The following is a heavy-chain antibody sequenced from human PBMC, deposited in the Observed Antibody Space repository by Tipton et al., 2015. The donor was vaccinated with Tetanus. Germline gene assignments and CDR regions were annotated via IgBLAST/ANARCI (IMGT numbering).Heavy chain of an antibody. Sequence: GLVKPSETLSLICTVSGGSMNSYYWSWIRQPPGKGLEWIGYIYYTGSTNYNPSLKSGVTISLDTSKNQFSLTLTSVNAADTAVYYCARVDPFDGRGYGGAFDIWGHGAMVTVSS. CDR2: IYYTGST. D-gene: IGHD3-22*01. V-gene: IGHV4-59*12. CDR1: GGSMNSYY. CDR3: ARVDPFDGRGYGGAFDI. J-gene: IGHJ3*02.